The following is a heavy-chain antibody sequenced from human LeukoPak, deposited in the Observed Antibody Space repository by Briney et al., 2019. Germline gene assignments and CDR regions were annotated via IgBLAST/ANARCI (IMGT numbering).Heavy chain of an antibody. J-gene: IGHJ4*02. V-gene: IGHV1-46*01. CDR2: INPSGGST. Sequence: ASVKVSCKASGYTFTGYYMFWVRQAPGQGLEWMGIINPSGGSTSYAQKFQGRVTMTRDTSTSTVYMELSSLRSEDTAVYYCAREVYYDSSGSRAYYFDYWGQGTLVTVSS. D-gene: IGHD3-22*01. CDR3: AREVYYDSSGSRAYYFDY. CDR1: GYTFTGYY.